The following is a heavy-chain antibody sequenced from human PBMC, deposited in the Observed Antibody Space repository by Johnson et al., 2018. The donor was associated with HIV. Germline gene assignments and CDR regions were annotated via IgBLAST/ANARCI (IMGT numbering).Heavy chain of an antibody. J-gene: IGHJ3*02. Sequence: VQLVESGGGVVQPGRSLRLSCAASGFTFSSYAMHWVRQAPGKGLEWVSYISSSGSTIYYADSVKGRFTISRDNAKNSLYLKMNSLRAEDTAVYYCAKDLVVTAPGAFDIWGQGTMVTVSS. CDR2: ISSSGSTI. CDR1: GFTFSSYA. CDR3: AKDLVVTAPGAFDI. D-gene: IGHD2-21*02. V-gene: IGHV3-48*04.